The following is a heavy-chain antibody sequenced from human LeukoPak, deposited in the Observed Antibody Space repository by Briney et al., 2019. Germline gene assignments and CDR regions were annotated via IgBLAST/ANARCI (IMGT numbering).Heavy chain of an antibody. J-gene: IGHJ4*02. V-gene: IGHV3-23*01. CDR3: AKDPHVVPVRIRFDY. CDR2: ISGSGGST. D-gene: IGHD2-21*01. CDR1: GFTFSSYA. Sequence: GGSLRLSCAASGFTFSSYAMSWVRQAPGKGLEGVSAISGSGGSTYYADSVKGRFTISRDNSKNTLYLQMNSLRAEDTAVYYCAKDPHVVPVRIRFDYWGQGTLVTVSS.